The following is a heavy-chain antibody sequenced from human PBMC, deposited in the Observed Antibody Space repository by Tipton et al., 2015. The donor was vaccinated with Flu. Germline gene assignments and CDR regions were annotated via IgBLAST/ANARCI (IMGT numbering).Heavy chain of an antibody. D-gene: IGHD3-22*01. CDR1: GFTFSDYY. J-gene: IGHJ4*02. Sequence: SLRLSCAASGFTFSDYYMSWIRQAPGKGLEWVSYISSSSSYTNYADSVKGRFTISRDNAKNSLYLQMNSLRAEDTAVYYCARLGSYDSSGHPRGYFDYWGQGTLVTVSS. CDR2: ISSSSSYT. CDR3: ARLGSYDSSGHPRGYFDY. V-gene: IGHV3-11*06.